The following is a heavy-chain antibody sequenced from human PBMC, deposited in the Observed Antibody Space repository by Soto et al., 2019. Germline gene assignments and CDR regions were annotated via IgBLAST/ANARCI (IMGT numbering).Heavy chain of an antibody. CDR3: ARYVGTSTFNGMDV. V-gene: IGHV3-33*01. CDR2: IWYDGSKM. Sequence: QVQLVESGGGVVQPGRSLRLSCAASGFTFSSYGMHWVRQAPGKGLEWVAVIWYDGSKMYYIDSVKGRFTISRDNSKSTLYLQMNSLRDEDTAVYYCARYVGTSTFNGMDVWGQGTTVIVS. CDR1: GFTFSSYG. J-gene: IGHJ6*02. D-gene: IGHD1-1*01.